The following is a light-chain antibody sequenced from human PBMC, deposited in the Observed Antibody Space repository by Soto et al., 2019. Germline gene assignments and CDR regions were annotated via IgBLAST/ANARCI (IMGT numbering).Light chain of an antibody. J-gene: IGLJ1*01. CDR1: SSDVGAYNS. CDR2: DVS. Sequence: QSALTQPASVSGSPGQSITISCTGTSSDVGAYNSVAWYQHNPGKAPKLMIYDVSNRPSGVSNHFSGSKSGNTASLTISGLQAEDEADYYCSSYKSSSTPNYVFGTGTKLTVL. V-gene: IGLV2-14*01. CDR3: SSYKSSSTPNYV.